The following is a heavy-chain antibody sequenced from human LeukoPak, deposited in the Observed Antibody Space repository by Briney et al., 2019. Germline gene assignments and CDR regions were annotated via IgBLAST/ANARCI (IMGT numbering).Heavy chain of an antibody. Sequence: SETLSLTCTVSGGSISSSSYYWGWIRQPPGKGLEWIGSIYYSGSTYYNPSLKSRVTISVDTSKNQFSLKLSSVTAADTAVYYCARQAGFGSYPDYWGQGTLVTVSS. J-gene: IGHJ4*02. CDR1: GGSISSSSYY. CDR2: IYYSGST. CDR3: ARQAGFGSYPDY. D-gene: IGHD1-26*01. V-gene: IGHV4-39*01.